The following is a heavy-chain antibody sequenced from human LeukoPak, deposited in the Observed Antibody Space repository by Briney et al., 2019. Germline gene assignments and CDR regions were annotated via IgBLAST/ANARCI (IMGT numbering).Heavy chain of an antibody. Sequence: GGSLRLSCAASGFTLSSYAMSWVRQAPGKGLEWVSSISGSGDSTDYADSVRGRFTISRDNSKNKLSLQMNSLRAEDTAVYYCAKDGLQCLGDSGSYYLDYGGKEPWSPSPQ. D-gene: IGHD3-16*01. CDR1: GFTLSSYA. J-gene: IGHJ4*01. V-gene: IGHV3-23*01. CDR2: ISGSGDST. CDR3: AKDGLQCLGDSGSYYLDY.